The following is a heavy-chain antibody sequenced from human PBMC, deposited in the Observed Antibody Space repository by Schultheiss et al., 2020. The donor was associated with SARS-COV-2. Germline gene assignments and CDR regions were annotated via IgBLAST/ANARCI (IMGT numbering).Heavy chain of an antibody. J-gene: IGHJ4*02. CDR2: IWYDGSNK. D-gene: IGHD4-17*01. CDR1: GFTFSSYG. Sequence: GGSLRLSCAASGFTFSSYGMHWVRQAPGKGLEWVAVIWYDGSNKYYADSVKGRFTISRDNSKNTLYLQMNSLRAEDTAVYYCASVSGVTTTLDYWGQGTLVTVSS. V-gene: IGHV3-33*01. CDR3: ASVSGVTTTLDY.